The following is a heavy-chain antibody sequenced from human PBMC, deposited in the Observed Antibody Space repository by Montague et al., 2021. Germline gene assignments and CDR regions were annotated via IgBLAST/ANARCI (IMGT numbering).Heavy chain of an antibody. J-gene: IGHJ5*01. D-gene: IGHD5-18*01. V-gene: IGHV3-74*01. CDR2: ITSDGSDT. CDR3: VRDRPTAWFDS. CDR1: GFSFNSLW. Sequence: SLRLSCAASGFSFNSLWMHWVRQAPGKGLVWVSQITSDGSDTNYXDSVKGRFTISRDNAKSTLYLQMNSLRDEDTAVYYCVRDRPTAWFDSWGQGTLVTVSS.